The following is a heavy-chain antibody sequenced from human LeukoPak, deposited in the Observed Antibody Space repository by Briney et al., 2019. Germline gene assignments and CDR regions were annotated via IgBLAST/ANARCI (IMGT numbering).Heavy chain of an antibody. Sequence: PGGSLRLSCAASGFTVSRNYMSWVRQAPGKGLEWLSVIYTNGNTYYGDSVKGRFTISRDTSKNTLYLQMNGLRAEDTAVYYCARVGYSSSWSPSDYWGQGALVTVSS. D-gene: IGHD6-13*01. CDR3: ARVGYSSSWSPSDY. CDR2: IYTNGNT. V-gene: IGHV3-66*01. CDR1: GFTVSRNY. J-gene: IGHJ4*02.